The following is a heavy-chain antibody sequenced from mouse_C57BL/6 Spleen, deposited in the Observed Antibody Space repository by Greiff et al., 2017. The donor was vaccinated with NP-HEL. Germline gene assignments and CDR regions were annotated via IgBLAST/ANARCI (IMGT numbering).Heavy chain of an antibody. D-gene: IGHD2-2*01. CDR2: ISYDGSN. J-gene: IGHJ3*01. CDR3: ARDRGVTSAWFAY. CDR1: GYSITSGYY. V-gene: IGHV3-6*01. Sequence: EVKLMESGPGLVKPSQSLSLTCSVTGYSITSGYYWNWIRQFPGNKLEWMGYISYDGSNNYNPSLKNRISITRDTSKNQFFLKLNSVTTEDTATYYCARDRGVTSAWFAYWGQGTLVTVSA.